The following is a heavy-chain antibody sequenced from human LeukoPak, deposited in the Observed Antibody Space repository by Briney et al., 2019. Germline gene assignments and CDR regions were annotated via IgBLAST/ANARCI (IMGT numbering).Heavy chain of an antibody. V-gene: IGHV4-30-4*08. Sequence: KPSQTLSLTCTVSGGSISSGGYYWSWIRQHPGKGLEWIGYIYYSGNTDYNPSLKSRVTISVDTSKNQFSLKVDSVTAADTAVYYCARVGTGRNYFNYGMDVWGQGTTVTVSS. CDR1: GGSISSGGYY. CDR3: ARVGTGRNYFNYGMDV. J-gene: IGHJ6*02. CDR2: IYYSGNT. D-gene: IGHD1-7*01.